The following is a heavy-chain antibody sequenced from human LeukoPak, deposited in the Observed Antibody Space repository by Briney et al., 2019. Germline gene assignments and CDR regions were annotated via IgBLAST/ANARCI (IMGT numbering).Heavy chain of an antibody. CDR1: GGSISRYY. V-gene: IGHV4-4*07. D-gene: IGHD3-10*01. CDR2: IYTSGST. J-gene: IGHJ6*03. CDR3: AREGYYGSGDYYHYYMDV. Sequence: SETLSLTCTVSGGSISRYYWSWIRQPAGKGLEWIGRIYTSGSTNYNPSLNSRVTVSVDTSKNQFSLRLSSVTAADTAVYYCAREGYYGSGDYYHYYMDVWGKGTTVTVSS.